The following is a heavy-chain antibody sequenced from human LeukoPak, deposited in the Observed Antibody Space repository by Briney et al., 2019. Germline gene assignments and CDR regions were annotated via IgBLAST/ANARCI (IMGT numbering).Heavy chain of an antibody. CDR2: IFYTGST. CDR3: ARAHPAYSSSSGFDY. V-gene: IGHV4-59*11. CDR1: VGSISSHY. D-gene: IGHD6-6*01. Sequence: PSETLSLTCTVSVGSISSHYWSWIRQPPGKGLEWIGYIFYTGSTNYNPSLKSRVTMSVDTSKNHFSLKLRSATAADTAVFYCARAHPAYSSSSGFDYWGQGTLVTVSS. J-gene: IGHJ4*02.